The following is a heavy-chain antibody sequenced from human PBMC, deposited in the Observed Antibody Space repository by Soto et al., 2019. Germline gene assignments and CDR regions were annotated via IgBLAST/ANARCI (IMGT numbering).Heavy chain of an antibody. Sequence: GGSLRLSCAASGFTFSSYGMSWVRQAPGKGLEWVSAISGSGGSTYYADSVKGRFTISRDNSKNTLYLQMNSLRAEDTAVYYCAKAVITYYDFWSGYPARGGSPSGGDVWGQGTTVTAP. J-gene: IGHJ6*02. V-gene: IGHV3-23*01. CDR2: ISGSGGST. CDR3: AKAVITYYDFWSGYPARGGSPSGGDV. D-gene: IGHD3-3*01. CDR1: GFTFSSYG.